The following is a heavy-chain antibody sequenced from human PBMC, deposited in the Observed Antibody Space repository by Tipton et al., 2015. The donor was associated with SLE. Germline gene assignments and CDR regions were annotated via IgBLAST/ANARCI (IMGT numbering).Heavy chain of an antibody. CDR1: GFTVSSNY. CDR3: ARDHLDV. Sequence: QVQLVQSGGGLIQPGGSLRLSCAASGFTVSSNYMSWVRQAPGKGLEWIGYIYYSGSTNYNPSLKSRVTISVDTSKNQFSLKLSSVTAADTAVYYCARDHLDVWGQGTTVTVSS. CDR2: IYYSGST. V-gene: IGHV4-59*02. J-gene: IGHJ6*02.